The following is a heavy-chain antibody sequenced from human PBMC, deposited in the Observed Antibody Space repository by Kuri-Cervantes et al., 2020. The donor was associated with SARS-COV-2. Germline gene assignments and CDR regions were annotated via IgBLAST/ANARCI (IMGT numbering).Heavy chain of an antibody. V-gene: IGHV3-30*03. CDR3: ARCAFTDYSNYYYYYYYGMDV. CDR1: GFTFSSYG. J-gene: IGHJ6*02. D-gene: IGHD4-11*01. Sequence: LSLTCAASGFTFSSYGMHWVRQAPGKGLEWVAVISYDGSNKYYADSVKGRFTISRDNSKNTLYLQMNSLRAEDTAVYYCARCAFTDYSNYYYYYYYGMDVWGQGTTVTVSS. CDR2: ISYDGSNK.